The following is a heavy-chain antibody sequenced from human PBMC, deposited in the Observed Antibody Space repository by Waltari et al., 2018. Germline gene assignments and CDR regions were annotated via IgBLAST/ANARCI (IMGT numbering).Heavy chain of an antibody. CDR3: ARHESAHYGGFDS. D-gene: IGHD4-17*01. CDR2: VYHFGSS. V-gene: IGHV4-38-2*01. J-gene: IGHJ4*02. CDR1: GDSITSASY. Sequence: QVQLQESGPGLVKPSETLSLTCAVSGDSITSASYWGWIRRPPGKGLVWIGYVYHFGSSSYNPSLKSRVTMSVDTSKRQFSLNLSSVTAADTAVYYCARHESAHYGGFDSWGRGTLVTVSA.